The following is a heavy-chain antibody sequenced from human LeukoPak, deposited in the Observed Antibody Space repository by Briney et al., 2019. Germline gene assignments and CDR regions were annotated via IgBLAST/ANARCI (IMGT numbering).Heavy chain of an antibody. D-gene: IGHD1-26*01. CDR1: GFAFSSYW. Sequence: GGSLRLSCVASGFAFSSYWMTWVRQAPGKGLEWVANIKQDGGKEYYVDSVKGRFTISRDNAKNSLFLQMNSLRVEDTSVYYCARLGGSYYTYWGQGTLVTVSS. V-gene: IGHV3-7*01. CDR3: ARLGGSYYTY. CDR2: IKQDGGKE. J-gene: IGHJ4*02.